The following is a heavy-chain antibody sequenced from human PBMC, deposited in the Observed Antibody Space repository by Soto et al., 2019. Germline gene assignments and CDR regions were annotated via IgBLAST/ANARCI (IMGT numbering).Heavy chain of an antibody. CDR2: ISSSGSTI. D-gene: IGHD2-15*01. J-gene: IGHJ4*02. CDR1: GFTFSSYE. V-gene: IGHV3-48*03. CDR3: LIVVNYPAY. Sequence: GGSLRLSCAASGFTFSSYEMNWVRQAPGKGLEWVSYISSSGSTIYYADSVKGRFTISRDNAKNSLYLQMNSLRAEDTAVYYCLIVVNYPAYWGQGTLVTSPQ.